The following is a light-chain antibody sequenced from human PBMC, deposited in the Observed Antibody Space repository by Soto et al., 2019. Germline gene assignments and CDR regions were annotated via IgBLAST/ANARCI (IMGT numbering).Light chain of an antibody. CDR1: SSDVGGYNY. CDR2: DLS. J-gene: IGLJ2*01. CDR3: CSYAGSNTLV. Sequence: QSVLTQPRSVSGSPGQSVTISCTGTSSDVGGYNYVSWYQHHPGKAPKLMIYDLSERPSGVPDRFSGSKSDNTASLTISGLQAEDEADYYCCSYAGSNTLVFGGGTKLTVL. V-gene: IGLV2-11*01.